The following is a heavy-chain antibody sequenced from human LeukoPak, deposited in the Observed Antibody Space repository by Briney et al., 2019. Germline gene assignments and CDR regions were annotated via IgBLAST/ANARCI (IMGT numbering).Heavy chain of an antibody. CDR3: AKFVGHSYGFDY. CDR2: VSGSGGST. J-gene: IGHJ4*02. D-gene: IGHD5-18*01. Sequence: GGSLRLSCAASGFTFSSYSMSWFRPAPGTGLEWVSGVSGSGGSTYYADSVKGRFAISRDNSKNTLYLQMNSLRAEDTAVYYCAKFVGHSYGFDYWGQGTLVTVSS. V-gene: IGHV3-23*01. CDR1: GFTFSSYS.